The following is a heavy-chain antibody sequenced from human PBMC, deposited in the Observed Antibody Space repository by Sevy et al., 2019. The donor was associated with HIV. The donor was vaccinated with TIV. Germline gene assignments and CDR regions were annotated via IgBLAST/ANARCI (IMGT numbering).Heavy chain of an antibody. J-gene: IGHJ5*02. CDR3: ARDPGGLPAAMMGWFDP. Sequence: ASVKVSCKASGYTFSYYAVHWVRQAPGQRLEWMGWINTANGNTKYSQKFQGRLTLTRDTSMSIGYLQLSSLRSVDTVVYYCARDPGGLPAAMMGWFDPWGQGTLVTVSS. D-gene: IGHD2-2*01. V-gene: IGHV1-3*04. CDR2: INTANGNT. CDR1: GYTFSYYA.